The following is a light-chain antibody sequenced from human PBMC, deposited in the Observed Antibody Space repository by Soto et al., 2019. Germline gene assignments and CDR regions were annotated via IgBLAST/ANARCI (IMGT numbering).Light chain of an antibody. CDR3: QQRSNRLT. Sequence: EIVLTQSPGTLSLSPGKRATLSCRASQSISSSYLAWYQQRPGQAPRLLIYGASSRATGIPDRFSGSGSGTEFTLTISRLEPEDFAVYYCQQRSNRLTFGGGTKVDIK. V-gene: IGKV3-20*01. J-gene: IGKJ4*01. CDR2: GAS. CDR1: QSISSSY.